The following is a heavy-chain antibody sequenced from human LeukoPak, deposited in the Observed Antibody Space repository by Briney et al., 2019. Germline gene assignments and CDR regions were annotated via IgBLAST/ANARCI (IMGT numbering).Heavy chain of an antibody. CDR2: IYSGGST. Sequence: PGGSLRLPCAASGFTVSSNYMSWVRQAPGKGLEWVSVIYSGGSTYYADSVKGRFTISRDNSKNTLYLQMNSLRAEDTAVYYCARGLVVVVAAIPYYYGMDVWGQGTTVTVSS. J-gene: IGHJ6*02. CDR1: GFTVSSNY. D-gene: IGHD2-15*01. V-gene: IGHV3-53*01. CDR3: ARGLVVVVAAIPYYYGMDV.